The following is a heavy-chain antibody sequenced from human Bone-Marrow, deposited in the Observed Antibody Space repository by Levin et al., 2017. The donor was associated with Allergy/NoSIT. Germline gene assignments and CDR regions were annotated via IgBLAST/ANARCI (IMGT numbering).Heavy chain of an antibody. J-gene: IGHJ6*01. V-gene: IGHV3-23*01. CDR3: AKDRALYCSGGSCPYGMDV. CDR1: GFTFSYFG. CDR2: ISGSGSVT. Sequence: GESLKISCAASGFTFSYFGMNWVRQAPGKGLEWVAGISGSGSVTYYADSVKGQFTISRDNSKNTLYLQMNSLRVEDTAVYYCAKDRALYCSGGSCPYGMDVWGQGTTVTVSS. D-gene: IGHD2-15*01.